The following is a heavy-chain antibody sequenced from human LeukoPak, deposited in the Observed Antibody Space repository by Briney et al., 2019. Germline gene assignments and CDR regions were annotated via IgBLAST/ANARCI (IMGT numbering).Heavy chain of an antibody. Sequence: AGGSLRLSCAASGFTFSSYGMHWVRQAPGKGLKWVAFIRYDGSNKYYADSVKGRFTISRDNSKNTLYLQMNSLRAEDTAVYYCAKDYSSSTSCIPGDYYYYYMDVWGKGTTVTVSS. CDR3: AKDYSSSTSCIPGDYYYYYMDV. J-gene: IGHJ6*03. CDR1: GFTFSSYG. CDR2: IRYDGSNK. D-gene: IGHD2-2*01. V-gene: IGHV3-30*02.